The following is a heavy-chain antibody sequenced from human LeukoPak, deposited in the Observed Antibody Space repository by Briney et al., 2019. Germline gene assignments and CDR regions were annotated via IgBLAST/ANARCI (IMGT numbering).Heavy chain of an antibody. CDR3: ARFSGYDSSVDY. CDR1: GDSVSSNSVT. D-gene: IGHD5-12*01. J-gene: IGHJ4*02. Sequence: SQTLSLTCAISGDSVSSNSVTWNWIRQSPSRGLEWLGRTYYRSTWYNDYAVSVRGRITVNPDTSKNQFSLHLNSVTAADTAVYYCARFSGYDSSVDYWGQGTLVTVSS. CDR2: TYYRSTWYN. V-gene: IGHV6-1*01.